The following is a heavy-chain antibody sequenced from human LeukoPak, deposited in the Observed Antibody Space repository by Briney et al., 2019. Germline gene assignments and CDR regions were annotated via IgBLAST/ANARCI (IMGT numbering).Heavy chain of an antibody. CDR3: AREISRTGAFDI. CDR1: GFTVSSNY. CDR2: IYSGGST. J-gene: IGHJ3*02. D-gene: IGHD3-3*02. Sequence: GGSLRLSCTASGFTVSSNYMSWVRQAPGKGLEWVSVIYSGGSTYYADSVKGRFTISRDNSKNTLYLQMNSLRAEDTTVYYCAREISRTGAFDIWGQGTMVTVSS. V-gene: IGHV3-53*05.